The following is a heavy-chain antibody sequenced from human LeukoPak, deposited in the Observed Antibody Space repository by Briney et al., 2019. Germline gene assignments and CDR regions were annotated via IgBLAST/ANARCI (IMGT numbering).Heavy chain of an antibody. D-gene: IGHD3-10*01. CDR2: IGASGSST. CDR1: GFTFSNYA. V-gene: IGHV3-23*01. Sequence: GGSLRLSCAASGFTFSNYAMSWVRQAPGKGLEWVSSIGASGSSTYYADSVKGRFTISRDNSKNTLYLQMNSLRAEDTAVYYCARSARGAFDIWGQGTMVTVSS. CDR3: ARSARGAFDI. J-gene: IGHJ3*02.